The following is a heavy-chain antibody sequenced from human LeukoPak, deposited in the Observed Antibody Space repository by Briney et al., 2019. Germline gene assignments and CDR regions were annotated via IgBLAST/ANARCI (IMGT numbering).Heavy chain of an antibody. CDR3: ARRECVGDCYPNWFDP. J-gene: IGHJ5*02. CDR2: INPRGGST. V-gene: IGHV1-46*01. Sequence: PGASVKVSCKASGYTFTNYFMHWVRQAPGQGLEWMGIINPRGGSTGYAQKFQGRITMTTDMSTRTVYMELSSLESEDTAVYYCARRECVGDCYPNWFDPWGQGTLVTVSS. CDR1: GYTFTNYF. D-gene: IGHD2-21*02.